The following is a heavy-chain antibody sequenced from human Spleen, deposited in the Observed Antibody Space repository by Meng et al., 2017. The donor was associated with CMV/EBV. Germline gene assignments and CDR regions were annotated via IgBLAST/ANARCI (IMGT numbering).Heavy chain of an antibody. Sequence: FCGSCWSWLRPPPGPGLEWIGDINHSGSTNSTPSPKSRVTISVDTSKNQFSLKLSSVTAADTAVYYCARWKLRGYCSSTSCYGSWFDPWGQGTLVTVSS. D-gene: IGHD2-2*01. V-gene: IGHV4-34*01. CDR3: ARWKLRGYCSSTSCYGSWFDP. CDR1: FCGSC. CDR2: INHSGST. J-gene: IGHJ5*02.